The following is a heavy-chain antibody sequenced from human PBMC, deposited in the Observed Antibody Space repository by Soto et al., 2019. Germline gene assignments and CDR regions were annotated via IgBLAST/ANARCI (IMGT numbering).Heavy chain of an antibody. Sequence: SVKVSCKASGGTFSTYTITWVRQAPGQGLEWMGRVIPIIGIINYAQKFQGRVTISADKFTGTAYMELTGLRSDDTAVYYCAGDPDSHYNDSHASSYPWGQGTLVTVSS. CDR1: GGTFSTYT. J-gene: IGHJ5*02. D-gene: IGHD4-4*01. V-gene: IGHV1-69*04. CDR3: AGDPDSHYNDSHASSYP. CDR2: VIPIIGII.